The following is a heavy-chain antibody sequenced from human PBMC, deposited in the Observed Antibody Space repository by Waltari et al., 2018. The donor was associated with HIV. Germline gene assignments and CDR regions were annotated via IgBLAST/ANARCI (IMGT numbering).Heavy chain of an antibody. Sequence: QVQLVQSGAEVKKRGASVKVSCKASGYTFTAYYMHWVRQAPGQGLEWMGRINPNSGGTNYAQKFKGRVTMTRDTSISTAYMELSRLRSDDTAVYYCARRGSSGSYWFDPWGQGTLVTVSS. CDR2: INPNSGGT. D-gene: IGHD1-26*01. CDR1: GYTFTAYY. V-gene: IGHV1-2*06. J-gene: IGHJ5*02. CDR3: ARRGSSGSYWFDP.